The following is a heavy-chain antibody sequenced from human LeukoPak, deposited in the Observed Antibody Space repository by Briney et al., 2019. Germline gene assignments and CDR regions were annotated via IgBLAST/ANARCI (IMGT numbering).Heavy chain of an antibody. V-gene: IGHV3-23*01. J-gene: IGHJ6*02. CDR3: AKSWGYSSGSSYGMDV. CDR2: ISVSGGST. D-gene: IGHD5-18*01. Sequence: GGSLRLSCAASGFTFSSYAMSWVRQAPAKGVEWGSAISVSGGSTYYADSVKGRFTISRDNSKNTLSLQMNSLRAEDTAVYYCAKSWGYSSGSSYGMDVWGQGTTVTVSS. CDR1: GFTFSSYA.